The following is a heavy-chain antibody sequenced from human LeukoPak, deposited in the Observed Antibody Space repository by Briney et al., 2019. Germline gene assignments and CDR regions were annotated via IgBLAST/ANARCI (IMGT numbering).Heavy chain of an antibody. CDR3: ARGSRLVGATARDH. V-gene: IGHV1-18*01. CDR2: ISVYSDNT. CDR1: GYTFINYG. D-gene: IGHD1-26*01. Sequence: ASVKVSCKASGYTFINYGISWVRQATGQGLEWMGWISVYSDNTDYAQKFQGRVTMTTDTSTSTAYMELRSLISDDTAVYYCARGSRLVGATARDHWGQGTLVTVSS. J-gene: IGHJ4*02.